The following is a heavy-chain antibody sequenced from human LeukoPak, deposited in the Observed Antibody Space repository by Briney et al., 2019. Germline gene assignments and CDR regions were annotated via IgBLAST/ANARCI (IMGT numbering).Heavy chain of an antibody. CDR3: ARDSSRTDFDY. CDR1: GYPFSNYD. CDR2: INPSGGST. J-gene: IGHJ4*02. V-gene: IGHV1-46*01. Sequence: ASVTVSCKASGYPFSNYDINWVRQAPGQGLEWMGIINPSGGSTNYAQKFQGRVTMTRDTSTSTVYMELSSLRSEDTAVYYCARDSSRTDFDYWGQGTLVTVSS.